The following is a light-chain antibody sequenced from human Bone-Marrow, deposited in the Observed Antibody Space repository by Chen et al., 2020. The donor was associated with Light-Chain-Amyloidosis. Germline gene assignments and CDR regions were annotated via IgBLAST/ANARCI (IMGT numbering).Light chain of an antibody. Sequence: QSALTQPASVSGSPGQSITISCTGTSSDVGNYKSVSWFQHHPGEAPKLLLYEVNNRPSGVYGRFCGSTSGNTAYMTIYGLQSEDESEYDCTSYTRSRSWVFGGGTRLTGL. CDR3: TSYTRSRSWV. J-gene: IGLJ3*02. CDR1: SSDVGNYKS. CDR2: EVN. V-gene: IGLV2-14*01.